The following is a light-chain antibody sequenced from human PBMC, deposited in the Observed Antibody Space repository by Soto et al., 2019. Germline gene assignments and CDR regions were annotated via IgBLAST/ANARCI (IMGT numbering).Light chain of an antibody. CDR1: QSVLYRSNNKNY. Sequence: DIVMTQSPDSLAVSLGERATINCKSSQSVLYRSNNKNYLAWYQQKPGQPPKLLIYWASTRESGVPYRFSGSGSGTDFNLTISSLQAEDVAVYYCQQYYTTPYTFGQGTNLEIK. CDR3: QQYYTTPYT. CDR2: WAS. J-gene: IGKJ2*01. V-gene: IGKV4-1*01.